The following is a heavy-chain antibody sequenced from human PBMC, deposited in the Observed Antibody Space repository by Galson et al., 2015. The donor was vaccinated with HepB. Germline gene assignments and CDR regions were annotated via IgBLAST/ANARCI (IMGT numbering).Heavy chain of an antibody. V-gene: IGHV3-23*01. CDR1: GFIFRSYA. D-gene: IGHD4-23*01. CDR2: ISGSGGTT. Sequence: SLRLSCAASGFIFRSYAMSWVRQAPGKGLEWVSAISGSGGTTWYADSVKGRFTISRDNSKNTLSLQMNSLRVEDTAVYYCAKEETKVGTPGVDHWGQGILVTVPS. J-gene: IGHJ4*02. CDR3: AKEETKVGTPGVDH.